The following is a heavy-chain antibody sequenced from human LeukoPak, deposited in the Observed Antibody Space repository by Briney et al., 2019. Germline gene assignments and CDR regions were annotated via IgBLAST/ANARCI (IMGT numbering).Heavy chain of an antibody. CDR1: GFTFSNYA. CDR2: ISGSGDST. Sequence: PGGSLRLSCAASGFTFSNYAMTWVRQAPGKGLEWVSVISGSGDSTYYADSVKGRFTISRDNSKNTLYLQMNSLRAEDTALYYCAKSEGYCTSISCYGWFDPWGQGTLVTVSS. V-gene: IGHV3-23*01. D-gene: IGHD2-2*01. J-gene: IGHJ5*02. CDR3: AKSEGYCTSISCYGWFDP.